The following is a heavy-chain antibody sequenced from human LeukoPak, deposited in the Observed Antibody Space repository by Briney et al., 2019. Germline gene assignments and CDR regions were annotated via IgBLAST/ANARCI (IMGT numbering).Heavy chain of an antibody. CDR3: ARVIGATDTAH. CDR1: GFTFSSYA. V-gene: IGHV3-23*01. CDR2: ISGSGDTT. Sequence: PGGSLRLSCAASGFTFSSYAMSWVRQAPGKGLEWVSGISGSGDTTYYADSVKGRSTISRDNSKNTLYLQMNSLRAEDTAVYYCARVIGATDTAHWGQGTLVTVSS. D-gene: IGHD6-13*01. J-gene: IGHJ4*02.